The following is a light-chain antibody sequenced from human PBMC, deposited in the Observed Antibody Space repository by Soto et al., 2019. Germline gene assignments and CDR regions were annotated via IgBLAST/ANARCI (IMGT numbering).Light chain of an antibody. CDR1: QNLLHSNGYKY. V-gene: IGKV2-28*01. CDR2: LGS. Sequence: EIVMTQSPLSLPVTPGEPASISCRSSQNLLHSNGYKYLDWYLQKPGQSPQLLIYLGSNRASGVPDRFSGSGSGTDFTLKISRVEAEDVGVYYCMQALQTPFTFGPGTKGEIK. J-gene: IGKJ3*01. CDR3: MQALQTPFT.